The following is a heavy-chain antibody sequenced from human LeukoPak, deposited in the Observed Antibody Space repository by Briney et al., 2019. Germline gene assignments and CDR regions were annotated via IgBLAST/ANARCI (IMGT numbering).Heavy chain of an antibody. J-gene: IGHJ4*02. CDR1: GGSFSGYY. Sequence: SETLSLTCAVYGGSFSGYYWSWIRQPPGKGLEWIGEINHSGSTNYNPSLKSRVTISVDTSKNQFSLKLSSVTAADTAVYYCARRPRTCRSSTSCYCRGLDCWGQGTLVTVSS. CDR3: ARRPRTCRSSTSCYCRGLDC. CDR2: INHSGST. D-gene: IGHD2-2*01. V-gene: IGHV4-34*01.